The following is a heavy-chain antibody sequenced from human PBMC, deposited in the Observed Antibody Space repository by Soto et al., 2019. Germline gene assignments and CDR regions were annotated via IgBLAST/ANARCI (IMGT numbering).Heavy chain of an antibody. D-gene: IGHD4-17*01. Sequence: AGSLRLSCAASGFTFSNYAINCVRQAPVKGLDWVSYISHKSIAIYHADSVKGRFTISRDNAKISLYLQMNSLRDEDTAVYYCARDAYSSTTVTILDYWGQGTLVTVSS. CDR2: ISHKSIAI. CDR3: ARDAYSSTTVTILDY. J-gene: IGHJ4*02. V-gene: IGHV3-48*02. CDR1: GFTFSNYA.